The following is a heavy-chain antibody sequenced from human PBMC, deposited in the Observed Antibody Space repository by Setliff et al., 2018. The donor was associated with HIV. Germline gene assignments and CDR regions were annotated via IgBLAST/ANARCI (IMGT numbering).Heavy chain of an antibody. J-gene: IGHJ3*02. CDR2: IYYSGTA. CDR3: AKTVPHSTAQDAFDI. Sequence: SETLSLTCTVSGGSISGGGYYWTWIRQYPGRGLEWIGYIYYSGTAYYKPSLRSRVTLSADTSKNQLSLKLSSVTAVDTAVYYCAKTVPHSTAQDAFDIWGQGTMVTVSS. V-gene: IGHV4-31*03. CDR1: GGSISGGGYY. D-gene: IGHD2-2*01.